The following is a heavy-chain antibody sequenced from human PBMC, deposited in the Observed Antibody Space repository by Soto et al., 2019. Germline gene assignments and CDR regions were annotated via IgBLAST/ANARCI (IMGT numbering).Heavy chain of an antibody. CDR2: IYHSVST. CDR3: ARAWGGVPDY. J-gene: IGHJ4*02. V-gene: IGHV4-34*01. D-gene: IGHD3-16*01. CDR1: GGSFSGYY. Sequence: QVQLQQWGAGLLKPSETLSLTCAVYGGSFSGYYWSWIRQPPGKGLGGMGEIYHSVSTSYNPSLKSRVTISVDTSKNQFSLKLSSVTAADTAVYYCARAWGGVPDYWGQGTLVTVSS.